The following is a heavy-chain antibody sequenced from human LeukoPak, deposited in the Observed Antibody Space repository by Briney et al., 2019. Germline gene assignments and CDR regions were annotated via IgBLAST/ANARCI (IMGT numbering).Heavy chain of an antibody. J-gene: IGHJ5*02. CDR3: ARLLPPIVATSHWFDP. CDR1: GFTFSDYY. CDR2: ISSSSSYT. Sequence: KSGGSLRLSCAASGFTFSDYYMSWIRQALGKGLEWVSYISSSSSYTNYADSVKGRFTISRDNAKNSLYLQMNSLRAEDTAVYYCARLLPPIVATSHWFDPWGQGTLVTVSS. V-gene: IGHV3-11*06. D-gene: IGHD5-12*01.